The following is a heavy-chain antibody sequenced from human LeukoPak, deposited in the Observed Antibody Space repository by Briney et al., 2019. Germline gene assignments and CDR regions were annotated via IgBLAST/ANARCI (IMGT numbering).Heavy chain of an antibody. CDR3: ARDRWELTPAKGWFDS. D-gene: IGHD1-26*01. J-gene: IGHJ5*01. CDR1: GDSMTNYY. CDR2: IYVSGRT. Sequence: PSETLSLTCAVSGDSMTNYYWSWIRQPAGQGLEWIGHIYVSGRTNYNPSFKSRVSMSIDTSKKQFSLNLTSVSAADMAVYFCARDRWELTPAKGWFDSWGQGTLVTVSS. V-gene: IGHV4-4*07.